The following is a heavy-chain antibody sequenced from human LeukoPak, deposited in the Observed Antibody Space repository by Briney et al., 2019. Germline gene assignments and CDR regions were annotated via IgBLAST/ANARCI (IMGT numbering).Heavy chain of an antibody. CDR1: GYIFTGYY. V-gene: IGHV1-2*02. CDR3: ARASAVVAASFSGYYYYMDV. D-gene: IGHD2-15*01. CDR2: INPNSGGT. Sequence: ASVKVSCKASGYIFTGYYIHWVRQAPGQGLEWMGWINPNSGGTNYAQKFQGRVTMTRDTSISTAYMELSRLRSDDTAVYYCARASAVVAASFSGYYYYMDVWGKGTTVTVSS. J-gene: IGHJ6*03.